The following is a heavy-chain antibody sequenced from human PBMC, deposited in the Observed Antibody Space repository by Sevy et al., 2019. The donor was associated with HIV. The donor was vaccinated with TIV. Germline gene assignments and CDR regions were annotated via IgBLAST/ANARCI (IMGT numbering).Heavy chain of an antibody. Sequence: GGSLRLSCAAPGFTFSSYAMHWVRQAPGKGLEYVSAISSNGGSTYYADSVKGRFTISRDNSKNTLYLQMGSLRAEDMAVYYCARDIVGLRLGHYYYYYYMDVWGKGTTVTVYS. CDR2: ISSNGGST. CDR1: GFTFSSYA. J-gene: IGHJ6*03. V-gene: IGHV3-64*02. CDR3: ARDIVGLRLGHYYYYYYMDV. D-gene: IGHD1-26*01.